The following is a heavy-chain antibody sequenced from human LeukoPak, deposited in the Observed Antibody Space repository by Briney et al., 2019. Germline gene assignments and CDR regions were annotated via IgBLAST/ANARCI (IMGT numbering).Heavy chain of an antibody. CDR2: ISGSGGST. D-gene: IGHD3-3*01. CDR3: AKDRRPLRFLEWLVSDY. Sequence: GGSLRLSCAASGFTFSSYAMSWVRQAPGKGLEWVSAISGSGGSTYYADSVKGRFTISRDNSKNTLYLQMNSLRAEDTAVYYCAKDRRPLRFLEWLVSDYWGQGTLVTVSS. CDR1: GFTFSSYA. V-gene: IGHV3-23*01. J-gene: IGHJ4*02.